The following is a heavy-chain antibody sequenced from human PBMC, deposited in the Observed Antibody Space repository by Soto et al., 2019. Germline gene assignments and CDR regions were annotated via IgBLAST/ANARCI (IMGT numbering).Heavy chain of an antibody. V-gene: IGHV3-9*01. D-gene: IGHD3-10*01. CDR3: AKDNRADRGAFDY. CDR1: GFTFDDFA. Sequence: EVQLVESGGGLVQPGRSLRLSCAASGFTFDDFAMHWVRKAPGKGLEWVSGISWNSAVIGYADSVKGRFTISRDNAKNSLYLQMNSLRPEDTALYFCAKDNRADRGAFDYWGQGTLVSVFS. J-gene: IGHJ4*02. CDR2: ISWNSAVI.